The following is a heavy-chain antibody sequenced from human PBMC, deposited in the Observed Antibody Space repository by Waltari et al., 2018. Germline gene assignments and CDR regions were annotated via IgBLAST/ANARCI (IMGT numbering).Heavy chain of an antibody. J-gene: IGHJ3*02. Sequence: QVQLQESGPGLVKPSGTLSRTCAVSGGSISMSHWWSWVRQPPGKGLEWIGEIYHSGSTNYNPSLKSRVTLSVDKSKNQFSLRLSSVTAADTAVYYCAARGGRGFDYDHAFDIWGQGTMVTVSS. CDR2: IYHSGST. CDR1: GGSISMSHW. D-gene: IGHD5-12*01. V-gene: IGHV4-4*02. CDR3: AARGGRGFDYDHAFDI.